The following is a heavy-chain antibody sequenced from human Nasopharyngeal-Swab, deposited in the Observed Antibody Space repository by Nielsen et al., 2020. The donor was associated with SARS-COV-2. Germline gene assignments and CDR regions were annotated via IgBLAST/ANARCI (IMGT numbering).Heavy chain of an antibody. Sequence: WIRQPPGKGLLWVSRINTDGSSTPYADSVKGRFTISRDNAKNTLYLQMNSLRAEDTAVYYCARAGYRGYYYMDVWGKGTTVTVSS. J-gene: IGHJ6*03. CDR2: INTDGSST. CDR3: ARAGYRGYYYMDV. V-gene: IGHV3-74*01. D-gene: IGHD6-25*01.